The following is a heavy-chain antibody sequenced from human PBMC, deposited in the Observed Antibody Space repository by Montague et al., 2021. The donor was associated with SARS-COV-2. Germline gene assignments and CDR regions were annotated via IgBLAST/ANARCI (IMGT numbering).Heavy chain of an antibody. D-gene: IGHD2-2*01. CDR1: GDSVSSNIAT. CDR3: ARIPVGSKYYFDF. CDR2: TYYRSKWYN. Sequence: CAISGDSVSSNIATGTCIRQSPLRGIEWLGRTYYRSKWYNDYAESVKSRITIDPDTSKHQFSLHLNSVTPEDTAVYYCARIPVGSKYYFDFWGQGALVTVSS. V-gene: IGHV6-1*01. J-gene: IGHJ4*02.